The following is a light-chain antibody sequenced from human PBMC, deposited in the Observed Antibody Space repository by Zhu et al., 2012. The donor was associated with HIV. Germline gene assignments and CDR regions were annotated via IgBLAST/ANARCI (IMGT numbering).Light chain of an antibody. CDR2: GAS. CDR1: QSVSSN. J-gene: IGKJ2*02. Sequence: EIVMTQSPATLSVSPGERATLSCRASQSVSSNLAWYQQKPGQAPRLLFYGASTRATDIPARFSGSGSGTEFTLTISSMQSEDFAVYYCQQYNNWPSTFGQGTKLEIK. CDR3: QQYNNWPST. V-gene: IGKV3-15*01.